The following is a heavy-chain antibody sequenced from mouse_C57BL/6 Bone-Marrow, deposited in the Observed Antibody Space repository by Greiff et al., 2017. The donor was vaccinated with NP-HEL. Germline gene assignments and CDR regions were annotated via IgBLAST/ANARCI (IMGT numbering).Heavy chain of an antibody. CDR1: GYAFRCYW. CDR2: IYPGDGDT. D-gene: IGHD1-1*01. J-gene: IGHJ1*03. V-gene: IGHV1-80*01. CDR3: ATPGNNPYWYFDV. Sequence: QVQLQQSGAELVKPGASVKISCKASGYAFRCYWMNWVKQRPGKGLEWIGQIYPGDGDTNYNGKCKGKATLTADKSTSTAYMQLSSLTSEDSTVYFCATPGNNPYWYFDVWGTGTTVTVSS.